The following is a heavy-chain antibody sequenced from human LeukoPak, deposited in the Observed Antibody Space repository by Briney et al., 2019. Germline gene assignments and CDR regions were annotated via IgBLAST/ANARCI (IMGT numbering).Heavy chain of an antibody. V-gene: IGHV3-73*01. CDR1: GFTFSGSA. J-gene: IGHJ5*02. Sequence: GGSLRLSCAASGFTFSGSAMHWVRQASGKGLEWVGRIRSKANSYATAYAASVKGRFTISRDDSKNTVYLQMNSLKTEDTAVYYCTRHGYGDGPPWGQGTLVTVSS. CDR3: TRHGYGDGPP. CDR2: IRSKANSYAT. D-gene: IGHD4-17*01.